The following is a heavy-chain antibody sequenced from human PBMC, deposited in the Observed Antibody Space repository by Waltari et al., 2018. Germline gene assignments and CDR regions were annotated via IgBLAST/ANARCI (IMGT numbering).Heavy chain of an antibody. D-gene: IGHD3-16*01. Sequence: CAASGFTLSSYAMTWVRQAPGKGLEWVSVISASGGSTYYADSVKGRFTISRDNSKNTLYLQMNSLRAEDTAVYYCARDWAGLEWGDWYFDLWGRGTLVTVSS. CDR3: ARDWAGLEWGDWYFDL. J-gene: IGHJ2*01. CDR2: ISASGGST. CDR1: GFTLSSYA. V-gene: IGHV3-23*01.